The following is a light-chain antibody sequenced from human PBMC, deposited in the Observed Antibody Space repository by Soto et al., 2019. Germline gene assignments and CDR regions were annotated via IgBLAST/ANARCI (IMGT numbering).Light chain of an antibody. J-gene: IGKJ1*01. CDR3: QHYARSPRT. V-gene: IGKV3-20*01. CDR1: QSVRSSY. Sequence: IVLTQSPGTLSLSPGERATLSCRASQSVRSSYIAWFQQKPGQAPRLLIYGASSRATGIPDRFSGSGSATDFTLTISRLEPEDFAVYYCQHYARSPRTFGQGTKVEIK. CDR2: GAS.